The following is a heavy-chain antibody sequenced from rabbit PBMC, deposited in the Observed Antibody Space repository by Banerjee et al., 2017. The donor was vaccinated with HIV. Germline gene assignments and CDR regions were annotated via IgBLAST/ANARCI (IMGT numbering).Heavy chain of an antibody. D-gene: IGHD3-1*01. V-gene: IGHV1S40*01. CDR3: ARAWNSVAYVSNL. CDR2: IETNSVTT. Sequence: QSLEESGGDLAKPGASLPLTCTASGFSFRSSTWICWVRQAPGKGLELIACIETNSVTTDYASWAKGRFTFSKTSSTTVTLQMTSLTAADTATYFCARAWNSVAYVSNLWGQGTLVTVS. CDR1: GFSFRSSTW. J-gene: IGHJ4*01.